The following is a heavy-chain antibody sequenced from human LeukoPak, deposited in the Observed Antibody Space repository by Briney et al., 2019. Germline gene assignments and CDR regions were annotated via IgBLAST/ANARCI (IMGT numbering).Heavy chain of an antibody. Sequence: SETLSLTCTVSGGSISSSSYYWGWIRQPPGKGLEWIGSIYYSGSTYYNPSLKSRVTISVDTSKNQFSLKLSSVTAADTAVYYCARDLWYYGSGSYPIDHWGQGTLVTVSS. CDR2: IYYSGST. J-gene: IGHJ5*02. CDR1: GGSISSSSYY. V-gene: IGHV4-39*07. D-gene: IGHD3-10*01. CDR3: ARDLWYYGSGSYPIDH.